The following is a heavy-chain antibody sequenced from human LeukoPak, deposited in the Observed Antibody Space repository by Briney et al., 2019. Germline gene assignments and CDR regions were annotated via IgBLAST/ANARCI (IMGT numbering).Heavy chain of an antibody. CDR2: INPDSGGT. D-gene: IGHD1-1*01. V-gene: IGHV1-2*02. Sequence: ASVKVSCKTSGYTFTGYYIYWVRQAPGQGLEWMGWINPDSGGTNYAQKFQGRITMTRDTSITTAYMELSGLTYDDTAVYYCARGTGTTRPPGYWGQGTLVTVSS. J-gene: IGHJ4*02. CDR3: ARGTGTTRPPGY. CDR1: GYTFTGYY.